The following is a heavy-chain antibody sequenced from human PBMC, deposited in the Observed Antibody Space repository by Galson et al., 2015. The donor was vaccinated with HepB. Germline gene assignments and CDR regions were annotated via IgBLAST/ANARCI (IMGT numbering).Heavy chain of an antibody. V-gene: IGHV3-30-3*01. D-gene: IGHD3-10*01. CDR3: AREVRRRYYYYYYGMDV. CDR1: GFTFSSYA. Sequence: SLRLSCAASGFTFSSYAMHWVRQAPGKGLEWVAVISYDGSNKYYADSVKGRFTISRDNSKNTLYLQMNSLRAEDTAVYYCAREVRRRYYYYYYGMDVWGQGTTVTVSS. J-gene: IGHJ6*02. CDR2: ISYDGSNK.